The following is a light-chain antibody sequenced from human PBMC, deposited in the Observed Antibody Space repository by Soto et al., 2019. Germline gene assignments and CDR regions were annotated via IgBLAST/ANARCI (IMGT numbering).Light chain of an antibody. CDR1: QRISNY. CDR3: QQSYSTLDYT. CDR2: AAS. Sequence: DIQMTQSPSSLSASVGDRVTITCRASQRISNYLNWYQHKPGKAPRLLIYAASSSQSGVPSRFSGSGYGTDFTLTISSLQPEDFATYYCQQSYSTLDYTFGQGTKVDIK. V-gene: IGKV1-39*01. J-gene: IGKJ2*01.